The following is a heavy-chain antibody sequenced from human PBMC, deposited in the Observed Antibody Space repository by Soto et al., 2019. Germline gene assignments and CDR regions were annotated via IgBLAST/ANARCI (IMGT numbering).Heavy chain of an antibody. CDR3: TTYATYYYGSGSYYLFDY. CDR1: GFTFSNAW. Sequence: EVQLVESGGGLVKPGGSLRLSCAASGFTFSNAWMNWVRQAPGKGLEWAGRIKSKTDGGTTDYAAPVKGRFTISRDDSKNTLYLQMNSLKTEDTAVYYCTTYATYYYGSGSYYLFDYWGQGTLVTVSS. V-gene: IGHV3-15*07. CDR2: IKSKTDGGTT. J-gene: IGHJ4*02. D-gene: IGHD3-10*01.